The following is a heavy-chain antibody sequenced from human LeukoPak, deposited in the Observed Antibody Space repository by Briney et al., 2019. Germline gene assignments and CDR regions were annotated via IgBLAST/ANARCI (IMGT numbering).Heavy chain of an antibody. Sequence: PGGSLRLSCAASGFTFSSYALNWIRQPPGKGLEWIGEINHSGSTNYNPSLKSRVTISVDTSKNQFSLKLSSVTAADTAVYYCARKRWFDYWGQGTLVTVSS. CDR3: ARKRWFDY. D-gene: IGHD4-23*01. V-gene: IGHV4-34*01. J-gene: IGHJ4*02. CDR1: GFTFSSYA. CDR2: INHSGST.